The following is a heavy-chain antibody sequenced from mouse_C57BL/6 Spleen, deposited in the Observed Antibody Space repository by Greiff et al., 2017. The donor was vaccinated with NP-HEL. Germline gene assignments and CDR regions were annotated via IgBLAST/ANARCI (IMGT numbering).Heavy chain of an antibody. CDR1: GYSITSGYY. Sequence: DVKLVESGPGLVKPSQSLSLTCPVTGYSITSGYYWNWIRQFPGNKLEWMGYISYDGSNNYNPSLKNRIPITRDTSKNQFFLKLNSVTTEDTATYYCARGDYGEVYFDVWGTGTTVTVSS. CDR3: ARGDYGEVYFDV. D-gene: IGHD1-1*02. CDR2: ISYDGSN. J-gene: IGHJ1*03. V-gene: IGHV3-6*01.